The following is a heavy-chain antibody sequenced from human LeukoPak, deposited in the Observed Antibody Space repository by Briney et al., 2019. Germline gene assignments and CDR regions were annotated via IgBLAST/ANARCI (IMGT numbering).Heavy chain of an antibody. V-gene: IGHV4-31*03. CDR2: IYYSGST. Sequence: PSQTLSLTCTVSGGSISSGGYSWSWIRQHPGKGLEWIGYIYYSGSTYYNPSLKSRVTISVDTSKNQFSLKLSSVTAADTAVYYCAREYSSSWYVRGLSPYYFDYWGQGTLVTVSS. J-gene: IGHJ4*02. CDR1: GGSISSGGYS. D-gene: IGHD6-13*01. CDR3: AREYSSSWYVRGLSPYYFDY.